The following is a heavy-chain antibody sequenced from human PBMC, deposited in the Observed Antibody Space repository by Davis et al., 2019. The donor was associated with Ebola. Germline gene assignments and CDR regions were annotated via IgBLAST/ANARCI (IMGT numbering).Heavy chain of an antibody. V-gene: IGHV3-30*18. CDR2: ISYDGSNK. CDR1: GFTFSSYG. J-gene: IGHJ3*02. CDR3: AKDFLGAGAFDI. D-gene: IGHD2/OR15-2a*01. Sequence: GESLKIPCAASGFTFSSYGMHWVRQAPGKGLEWVAVISYDGSNKYYADSVKGRFTISRDNSKNTLYLQMNSLRAEDTAVYYCAKDFLGAGAFDIWGQGTMVTVSS.